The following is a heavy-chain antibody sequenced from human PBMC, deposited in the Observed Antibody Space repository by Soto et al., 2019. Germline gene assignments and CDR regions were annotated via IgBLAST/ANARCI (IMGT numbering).Heavy chain of an antibody. V-gene: IGHV3-7*01. Sequence: PGGSLRLSCEASGFSLSTYWMSWVRQAPGRGLEWVATIQQDGGETHYVDYVKGRFSISRDNAMNSLYLQVNSLTAEDTAIYYCARGCGSAHCPYYFTLWGQGTQVTVSS. CDR1: GFSLSTYW. J-gene: IGHJ4*02. CDR2: IQQDGGET. D-gene: IGHD6-19*01. CDR3: ARGCGSAHCPYYFTL.